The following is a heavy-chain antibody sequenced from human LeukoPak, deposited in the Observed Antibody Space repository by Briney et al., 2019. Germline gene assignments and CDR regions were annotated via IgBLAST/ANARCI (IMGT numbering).Heavy chain of an antibody. V-gene: IGHV4-59*01. Sequence: SETLSLTCTVSGGSISSYYWSWLRQPPGKGLEWIGYIYYSGSTNYNPSLKSRVTISVDTSKNQFSLKLSSVTAADTAVYYCAREVRGDRAFDIWGQGTMVTVSS. J-gene: IGHJ3*02. CDR1: GGSISSYY. CDR2: IYYSGST. D-gene: IGHD7-27*01. CDR3: AREVRGDRAFDI.